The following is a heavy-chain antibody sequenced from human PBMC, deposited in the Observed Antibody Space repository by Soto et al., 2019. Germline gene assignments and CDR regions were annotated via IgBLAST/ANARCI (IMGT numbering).Heavy chain of an antibody. J-gene: IGHJ4*02. CDR1: GFTFRNYE. CDR2: ISSSGITT. V-gene: IGHV3-48*03. CDR3: ARYGTRADW. D-gene: IGHD1-1*01. Sequence: EVQLVESGGGLVQPGGSLRLSCAASGFTFRNYEMNWVRKAPGKGLEWVSYISSSGITTYYADFAAGRFTISRDNAKESLYLHLNSLRVEDTAVYYCARYGTRADWWGLGTQVTVSS.